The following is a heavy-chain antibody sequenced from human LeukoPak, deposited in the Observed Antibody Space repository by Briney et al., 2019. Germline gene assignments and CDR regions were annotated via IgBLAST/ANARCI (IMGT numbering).Heavy chain of an antibody. Sequence: GGSLRLSCVASGFTVSSNCMSWVRQAPGKGLEWVSIIYNDGSTFYADSVKGRFTISRDNSKNTLYLQVDSLSAEDTAVYYCAGDYRNGAIDYWGQGTLVTVSS. CDR2: IYNDGST. V-gene: IGHV3-53*01. J-gene: IGHJ4*02. CDR3: AGDYRNGAIDY. D-gene: IGHD1-1*01. CDR1: GFTVSSNC.